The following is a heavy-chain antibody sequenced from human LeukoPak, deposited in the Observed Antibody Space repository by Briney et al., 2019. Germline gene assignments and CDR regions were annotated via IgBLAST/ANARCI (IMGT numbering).Heavy chain of an antibody. CDR1: GGSISSYY. CDR2: IYYSGST. V-gene: IGHV4-59*01. J-gene: IGHJ5*02. Sequence: PSETLSLTCTVSGGSISSYYWSWIRQPPGKGLEWIGYIYYSGSTNYNPSLKSRVTISVDTSKNQFSLKLSSVTAADTAVYYCARGGSSSWSPWFDPWGQGTLVTVSS. CDR3: ARGGSSSWSPWFDP. D-gene: IGHD6-13*01.